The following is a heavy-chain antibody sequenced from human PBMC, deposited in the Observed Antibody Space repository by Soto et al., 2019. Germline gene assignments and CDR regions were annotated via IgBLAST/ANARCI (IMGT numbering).Heavy chain of an antibody. J-gene: IGHJ4*02. Sequence: LRLSCAVSGFTFSNYWMSWVRQAPGKGLEWVANIKQDGSEKYCVGSVKGRFTISRDNAKNSVYLQMNSLRAEDTAVYYCARDPRLGELALSFDYWGQGTQVTVYS. V-gene: IGHV3-7*03. CDR2: IKQDGSEK. CDR3: ARDPRLGELALSFDY. D-gene: IGHD3-16*02. CDR1: GFTFSNYW.